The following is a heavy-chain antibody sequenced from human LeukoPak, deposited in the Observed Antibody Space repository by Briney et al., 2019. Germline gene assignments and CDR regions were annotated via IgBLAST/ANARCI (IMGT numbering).Heavy chain of an antibody. CDR3: ARLAAAGFSFDY. CDR2: IYYSGST. Sequence: SETLSLTCTVSGGSIGSYYWSWIRQPPGKGLEWIGYIYYSGSTNYNPSLKSRVTISVDTSKNQFSLKLSSVTAADTAVYYCARLAAAGFSFDYWGQGTLVTVSS. V-gene: IGHV4-59*01. CDR1: GGSIGSYY. D-gene: IGHD6-13*01. J-gene: IGHJ4*02.